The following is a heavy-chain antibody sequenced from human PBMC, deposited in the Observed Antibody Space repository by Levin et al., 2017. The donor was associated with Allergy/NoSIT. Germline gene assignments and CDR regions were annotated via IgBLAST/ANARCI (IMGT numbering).Heavy chain of an antibody. D-gene: IGHD1-1*01. CDR3: AKKQGGTSGFSFDV. J-gene: IGHJ3*01. Sequence: GESLKISCAVSGFTISEYAMAWVRQAPGKGLEWVSVITGGGFNTYYGDSLKGRFTVSRDDSKDTPYLELNSLGGEDTAVYYCAKKQGGTSGFSFDVWGQGTMVTVSS. CDR2: ITGGGFNT. V-gene: IGHV3-23*01. CDR1: GFTISEYA.